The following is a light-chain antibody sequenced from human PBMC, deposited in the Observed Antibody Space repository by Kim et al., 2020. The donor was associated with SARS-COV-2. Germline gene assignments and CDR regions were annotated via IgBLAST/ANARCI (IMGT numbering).Light chain of an antibody. V-gene: IGKV1-39*01. CDR2: AAS. CDR3: QQSYSTPRT. J-gene: IGKJ2*01. Sequence: SASVGDRVTITCRASQSISSYLNWYQQKPGKAPNLLIYAASSLQSGVPSRFNGSGSGTDFTLTISSLQPEDFAAYYCQQSYSTPRTFGQGTKLEI. CDR1: QSISSY.